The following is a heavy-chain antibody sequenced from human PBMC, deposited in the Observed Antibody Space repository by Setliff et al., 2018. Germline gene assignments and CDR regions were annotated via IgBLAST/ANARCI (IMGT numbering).Heavy chain of an antibody. CDR2: ISHSGNT. CDR1: GESFSGHY. Sequence: SETLSLTCAVYGESFSGHYWSWIRQTPEKGLEWIGEISHSGNTNYNPSLKSRLIISVDAPDNQFSVKLSSVTAADTAVYYCARHKSNGSGSYPSLYMDVWGKGIMVTAP. V-gene: IGHV4-34*01. J-gene: IGHJ6*03. D-gene: IGHD3-10*01. CDR3: ARHKSNGSGSYPSLYMDV.